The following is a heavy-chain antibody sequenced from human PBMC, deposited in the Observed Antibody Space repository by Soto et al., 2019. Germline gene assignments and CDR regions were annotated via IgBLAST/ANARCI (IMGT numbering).Heavy chain of an antibody. CDR3: ARDDSLLSYFAMNGMDV. CDR2: ISYDGSNK. J-gene: IGHJ6*02. D-gene: IGHD3-10*01. CDR1: GFTFSSYA. V-gene: IGHV3-30-3*01. Sequence: GGSLRLSCAASGFTFSSYAMHWVRQAPGKGLEWVAVISYDGSNKYYADSVKGRFTISRDNSKNTLYLQMNSLRAEDTAVYYCARDDSLLSYFAMNGMDVWGQGTTVTVSS.